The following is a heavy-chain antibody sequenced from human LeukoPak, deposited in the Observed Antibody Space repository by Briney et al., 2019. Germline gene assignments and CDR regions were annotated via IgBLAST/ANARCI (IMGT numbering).Heavy chain of an antibody. D-gene: IGHD3-10*01. CDR3: ARDVTMVRGVIRDY. CDR1: GYTFTSYD. Sequence: ASVKVSCKASGYTFTSYDISWVRQATGQGLEWMGWMNPNSGNTGYAQKFQGRVTMTRNTSISTAYMELSSLRSEDTAVYYCARDVTMVRGVIRDYWGQGTLVTVSS. CDR2: MNPNSGNT. J-gene: IGHJ4*02. V-gene: IGHV1-8*01.